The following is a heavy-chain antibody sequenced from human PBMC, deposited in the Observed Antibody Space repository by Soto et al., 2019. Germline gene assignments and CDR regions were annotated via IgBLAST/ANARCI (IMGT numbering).Heavy chain of an antibody. D-gene: IGHD3-22*01. CDR2: IHDTGST. CDR1: GVSIRDYF. V-gene: IGHV4-59*01. J-gene: IGHJ3*01. CDR3: ARNRVPLSDDYESTGYDGAFDV. Sequence: QVELQASGPGLVKPSETLSLACSVSGVSIRDYFWVWLRQPAGKGLEWIGYIHDTGSTKYNPSLKCRVTIAVDTSKNQVSLKISSVTAADMAVYYCARNRVPLSDDYESTGYDGAFDVWSQGTMVTVSS.